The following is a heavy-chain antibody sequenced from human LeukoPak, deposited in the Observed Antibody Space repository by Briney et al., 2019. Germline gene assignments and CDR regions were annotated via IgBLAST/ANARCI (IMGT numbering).Heavy chain of an antibody. D-gene: IGHD5-24*01. CDR1: GGSFSGYY. Sequence: SETLSLTCAVYGGSFSGYYWSWIRQPPGKGPEWIGEINHSGSTNYNPSLKSRVTISVDTSKNQFSLKLSSVTAADTAVYYCARDQRTIKEMATITRHIPHRPPLGYWGQGTLVTVSS. V-gene: IGHV4-34*01. CDR3: ARDQRTIKEMATITRHIPHRPPLGY. J-gene: IGHJ4*02. CDR2: INHSGST.